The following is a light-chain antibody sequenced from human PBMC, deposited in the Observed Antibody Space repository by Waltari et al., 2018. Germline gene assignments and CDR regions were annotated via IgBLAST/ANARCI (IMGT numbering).Light chain of an antibody. J-gene: IGKJ4*01. CDR1: QSVSSF. V-gene: IGKV3-11*01. CDR3: QQRSNWPPT. Sequence: EIVLTQSPATLSLSPGERATLSCRASQSVSSFLVWYQHKPGQAPRLLIYDASNRATGIPARFSGSGSGTDFTLTISSLEPEDFAVYYCQQRSNWPPTFGGGTKVEIK. CDR2: DAS.